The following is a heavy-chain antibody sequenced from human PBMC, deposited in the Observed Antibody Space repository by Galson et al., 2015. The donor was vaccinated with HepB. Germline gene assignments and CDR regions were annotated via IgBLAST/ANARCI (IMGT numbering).Heavy chain of an antibody. CDR1: GDTLNSYS. Sequence: SVKVSCKASGDTLNSYSISWVRQAPGQGLEWMGRIIAILNIAEYAQKFQGRVTITADKSTSTAYMELNSLRSEDTAVYYCARWGSDAFDVWGQGTVVTVPS. J-gene: IGHJ3*01. V-gene: IGHV1-69*02. CDR2: IIAILNIA. CDR3: ARWGSDAFDV. D-gene: IGHD7-27*01.